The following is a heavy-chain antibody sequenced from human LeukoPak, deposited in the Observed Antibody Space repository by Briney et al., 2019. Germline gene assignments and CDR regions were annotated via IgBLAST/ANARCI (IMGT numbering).Heavy chain of an antibody. J-gene: IGHJ4*02. CDR1: GFTFSSYA. V-gene: IGHV3-23*01. Sequence: GGSLRLSCAASGFTFSSYAMTWVRQAPGKGLEWVSSIGSSTYYADSVKGRFTISRDNSKNTLYLQMNSLRAEDTAVYYCAKDRGGAYDSSGYHEFDYWGQGTLVTVSS. D-gene: IGHD3-22*01. CDR3: AKDRGGAYDSSGYHEFDY. CDR2: IGSST.